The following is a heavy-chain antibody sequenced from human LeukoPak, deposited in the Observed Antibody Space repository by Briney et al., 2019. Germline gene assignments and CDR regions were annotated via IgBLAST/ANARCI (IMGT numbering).Heavy chain of an antibody. V-gene: IGHV3-21*01. J-gene: IGHJ4*02. D-gene: IGHD2-8*01. CDR2: ISSSSSYI. CDR3: ARESNLGYCTNGVCYRDL. Sequence: GGSLRLSCAASGFTFSSYSMKWVRQAPGKGLEWVLSISSSSSYIYYADSVKGRFTISRDNAKNSLYLQMNSLRAEDTAVYYCARESNLGYCTNGVCYRDLWGQGTLVTVSS. CDR1: GFTFSSYS.